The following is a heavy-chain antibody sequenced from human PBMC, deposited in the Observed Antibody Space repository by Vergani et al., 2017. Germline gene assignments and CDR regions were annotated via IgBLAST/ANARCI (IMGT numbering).Heavy chain of an antibody. J-gene: IGHJ5*02. CDR1: GGPLSGYF. CDR2: MSHRGIS. V-gene: IGHV4-34*01. D-gene: IGHD4-17*01. CDR3: ARVTVTTEGFIDL. Sequence: QVHLQESGAGLLRPSETLSLTCTVHGGPLSGYFWGWIRQPPGKGLEWIGEMSHRGISNYNPSLKSRVTLSLDLSHNKFSLTLKSMTAADTALYYCARVTVTTEGFIDLWGQGTLVTVSS.